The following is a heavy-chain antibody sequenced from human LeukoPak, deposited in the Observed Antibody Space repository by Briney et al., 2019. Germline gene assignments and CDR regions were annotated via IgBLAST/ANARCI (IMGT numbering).Heavy chain of an antibody. D-gene: IGHD3-10*01. CDR3: ASAHMVRGVTPFDY. V-gene: IGHV4-38-2*01. CDR1: GGSFSGYY. Sequence: SETLSLTCAVYGGSFSGYYWGWIRQPPGKGLEWIGSIYHSGSTYYNPSLKSRVTISVDTSKNQFSLKLSSVTAADTAVYYCASAHMVRGVTPFDYWGQGTLVTVSS. J-gene: IGHJ4*02. CDR2: IYHSGST.